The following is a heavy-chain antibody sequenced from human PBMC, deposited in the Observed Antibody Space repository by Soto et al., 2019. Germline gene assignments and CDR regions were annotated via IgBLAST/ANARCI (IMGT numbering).Heavy chain of an antibody. CDR1: GFTFTNYA. V-gene: IGHV3-23*01. CDR3: SKGRAARGIDY. D-gene: IGHD6-6*01. J-gene: IGHJ4*02. Sequence: PGGSLRLSCAASGFTFTNYALTWVRQAPGKGLEWVSTIKTDGANTDYADSVRGRFIISRDNFKNTVYLQMNSLRGEDTAIYYCSKGRAARGIDYWGPGTLVTVSS. CDR2: IKTDGANT.